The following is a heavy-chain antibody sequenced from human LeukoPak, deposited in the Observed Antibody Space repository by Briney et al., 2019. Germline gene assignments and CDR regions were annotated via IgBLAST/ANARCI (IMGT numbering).Heavy chain of an antibody. V-gene: IGHV3-15*07. Sequence: PGGSLRLSCVASGFTFSRYVIHWVRQAPGKGLEWVGRIRSNSDGGTIDYAAPVKGRFTLSRDDSKTTLYLQMNSLQTEDTAVYYCATDFYDSTWGQGTLVTVSS. CDR1: GFTFSRYV. CDR2: IRSNSDGGTI. D-gene: IGHD3-22*01. J-gene: IGHJ5*02. CDR3: ATDFYDST.